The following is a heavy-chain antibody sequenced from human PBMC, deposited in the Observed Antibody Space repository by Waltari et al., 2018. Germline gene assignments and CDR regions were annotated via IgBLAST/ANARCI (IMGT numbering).Heavy chain of an antibody. V-gene: IGHV1-2*02. CDR3: ARDLVVGSGDY. Sequence: VHLVQSGAEVTKPGASVKVPCKPSGYTFPGYQIHWVRQAPGQGLEWMGWINPNRGGTNYAQNFQGRVTITRDTSIRTAYMELSRLRSDDTAMYYCARDLVVGSGDYWGQGTLVTVSS. D-gene: IGHD1-26*01. CDR2: INPNRGGT. J-gene: IGHJ4*02. CDR1: GYTFPGYQ.